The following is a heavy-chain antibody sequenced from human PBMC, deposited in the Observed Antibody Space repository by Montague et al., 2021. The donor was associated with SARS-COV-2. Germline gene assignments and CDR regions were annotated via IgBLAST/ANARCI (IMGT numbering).Heavy chain of an antibody. V-gene: IGHV3-23*01. Sequence: SLRLSCPASGFTFSRYAMSWVRQAPGPGLEWVSGISFSGDSPYYADPVKGRFTISRDDSKNTLYLPMNSLRAEDTAVYYCAKAITYYHHYGYAFHIWGQGTMIAASS. D-gene: IGHD5-18*01. CDR1: GFTFSRYA. J-gene: IGHJ3*02. CDR3: AKAITYYHHYGYAFHI. CDR2: ISFSGDSP.